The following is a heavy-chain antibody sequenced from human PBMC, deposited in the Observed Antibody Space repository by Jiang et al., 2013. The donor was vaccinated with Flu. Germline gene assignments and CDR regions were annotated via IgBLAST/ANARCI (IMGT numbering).Heavy chain of an antibody. Sequence: GAEVKXPGESLKISCKISGDVFTSYWIGWVRQMPGKGLEWMGIIYPGDSDTRYSPSFQGQVTISADKSISTAYLQWSSLKASDTAMYYCARRMDCSSTSCYTRGVYYFDYWGQGTLVTVSS. CDR2: IYPGDSDT. V-gene: IGHV5-51*01. J-gene: IGHJ4*02. D-gene: IGHD2-2*02. CDR3: ARRMDCSSTSCYTRGVYYFDY. CDR1: GDVFTSYW.